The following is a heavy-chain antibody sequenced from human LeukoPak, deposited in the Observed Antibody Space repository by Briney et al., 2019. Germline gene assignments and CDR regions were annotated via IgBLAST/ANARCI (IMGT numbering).Heavy chain of an antibody. CDR1: GFTFSSYA. CDR2: IYYSGST. J-gene: IGHJ4*02. D-gene: IGHD3-22*01. CDR3: AGTDSRGYYFNS. Sequence: LRLSCAASGFTFSSYAMSWIRQPPGKGLEWIGYIYYSGSTYYNPSLKSRVTISVDTSKNQFSLKLSSVTAADTAVYYCAGTDSRGYYFNSWGQGTLVTVSS. V-gene: IGHV4-30-4*08.